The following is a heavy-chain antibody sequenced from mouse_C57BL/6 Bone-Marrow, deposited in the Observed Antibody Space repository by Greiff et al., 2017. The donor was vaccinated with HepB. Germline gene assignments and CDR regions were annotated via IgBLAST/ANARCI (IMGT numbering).Heavy chain of an antibody. V-gene: IGHV1-5*01. Sequence: EVQVVESGTVLARPGASVKMSCKTSGYTFTSYWMHWVKQRPGQGLEWIGAIYPGNSDTSYNQKFKGKAKLTAVTSASTAYMELSSLTNEDSAVYYCTRAITTVVAYYFDYWGQGTTLTVSS. CDR3: TRAITTVVAYYFDY. J-gene: IGHJ2*01. CDR1: GYTFTSYW. CDR2: IYPGNSDT. D-gene: IGHD1-1*01.